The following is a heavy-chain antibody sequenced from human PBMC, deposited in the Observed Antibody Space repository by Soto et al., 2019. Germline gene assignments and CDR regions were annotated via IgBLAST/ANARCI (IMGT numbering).Heavy chain of an antibody. CDR3: ARSYDFWSGLTGALDY. Sequence: SETLSLTCTVSGGSISSYYWSWIRQPPGKGLEWIGYIYYSGSTNYNPSLKSRVTISVDTSKNQFSLKLSSVTAADTAVYYCARSYDFWSGLTGALDYWGQGTLVTVSS. V-gene: IGHV4-59*01. J-gene: IGHJ4*02. CDR1: GGSISSYY. CDR2: IYYSGST. D-gene: IGHD3-3*01.